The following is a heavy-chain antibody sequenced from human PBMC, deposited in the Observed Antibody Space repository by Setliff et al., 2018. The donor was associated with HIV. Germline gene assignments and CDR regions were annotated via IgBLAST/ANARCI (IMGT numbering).Heavy chain of an antibody. Sequence: SVKVSCKASGGTFSTYAINWVRQAPGQGLEWLGGIIPVSGTANYAERFQDRVTLSTDESKTSVYLQVSSLTSEDTAVYYCASDREEYCGHDCSSPLDNWGPGTLVTVSS. D-gene: IGHD2-21*02. J-gene: IGHJ4*02. V-gene: IGHV1-69*05. CDR2: IIPVSGTA. CDR3: ASDREEYCGHDCSSPLDN. CDR1: GGTFSTYA.